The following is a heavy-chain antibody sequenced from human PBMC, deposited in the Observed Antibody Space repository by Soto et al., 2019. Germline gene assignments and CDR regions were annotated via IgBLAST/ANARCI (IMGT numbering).Heavy chain of an antibody. V-gene: IGHV4-30-4*01. CDR2: IYYSGST. Sequence: QVQLQESCPGLVKPSQTLSLTCTVSGVSISSGDYYWSWIRQPPGKCLEWIGYIYYSGSTYYNPSLKSRVTISVDTSKNQFSLKLSSVTAADTAVYYCAKVGATYAFDIWGQGTMVTVSS. J-gene: IGHJ3*02. D-gene: IGHD1-26*01. CDR1: GVSISSGDYY. CDR3: AKVGATYAFDI.